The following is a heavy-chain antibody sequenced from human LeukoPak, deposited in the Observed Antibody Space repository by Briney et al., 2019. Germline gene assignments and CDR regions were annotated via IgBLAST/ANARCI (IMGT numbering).Heavy chain of an antibody. D-gene: IGHD2-15*01. CDR3: ARVGFCSGGLCPYYFDY. V-gene: IGHV1-2*02. CDR1: RYTFTGYY. CDR2: INPNSGGT. Sequence: ASVKVSCKASRYTFTGYYMHWVRQAAGQGLEWMGWINPNSGGTSFAQKFQGRVTMTRDTSISTAYMELSRLRSDDTAVYYCARVGFCSGGLCPYYFDYWGQGTLVTLSS. J-gene: IGHJ4*02.